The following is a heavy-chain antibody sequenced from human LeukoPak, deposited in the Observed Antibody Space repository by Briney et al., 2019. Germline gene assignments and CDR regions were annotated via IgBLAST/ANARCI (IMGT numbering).Heavy chain of an antibody. CDR3: ARDSENYYDSSGYYSPLFFS. CDR2: IIPILGIA. CDR1: GGTFSSYA. V-gene: IGHV1-69*04. J-gene: IGHJ5*02. Sequence: ASVKVSCKASGGTFSSYAISWVRQAPGQGLEWMGRIIPILGIANYAQKFQGRVTITADESTSTAYMELSSLRSEDTAVYYCARDSENYYDSSGYYSPLFFSWGQGTLVTVSS. D-gene: IGHD3-22*01.